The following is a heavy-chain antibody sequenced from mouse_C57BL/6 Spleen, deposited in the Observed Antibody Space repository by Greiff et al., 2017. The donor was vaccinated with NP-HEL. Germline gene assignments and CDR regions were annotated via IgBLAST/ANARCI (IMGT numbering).Heavy chain of an antibody. J-gene: IGHJ3*01. D-gene: IGHD3-2*02. CDR1: GYTFTDYY. CDR3: AREGTAQAPGFAY. V-gene: IGHV1-26*01. Sequence: VQLQQSGPGLVQPGASVKISCKASGYTFTDYYMNWVKQSHGKSLEWIGDINPNNGGTSYNQKFKGKATLTVDKSSSTAYMELRSLTSEDSAVYYCAREGTAQAPGFAYWGQGTLVTVSA. CDR2: INPNNGGT.